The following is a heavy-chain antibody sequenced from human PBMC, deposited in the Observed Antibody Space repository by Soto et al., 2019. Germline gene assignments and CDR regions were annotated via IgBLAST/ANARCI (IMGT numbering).Heavy chain of an antibody. D-gene: IGHD1-26*01. CDR3: TTDSGMSPYSFDY. V-gene: IGHV3-15*01. CDR1: GFTFSKAW. CDR2: IMSKTDGGTT. J-gene: IGHJ4*02. Sequence: GGSLRLGCATSGFTFSKAWVGWVRQAPGKGLEWVGRIMSKTDGGTTDYAAPVKGRFTISRDDSRSTLYLQMNSLKTEDTAFYYCTTDSGMSPYSFDYWGQGTLVTVSS.